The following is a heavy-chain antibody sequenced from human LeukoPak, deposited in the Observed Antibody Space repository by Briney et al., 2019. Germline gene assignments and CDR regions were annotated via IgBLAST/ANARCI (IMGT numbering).Heavy chain of an antibody. Sequence: SQTLSLTCAISGDSVSSNSAAWNWIRQSPSRGLEWQGRTYYRSKWYNDYAESVKSRVTINPDTSKNQFSLQLNSVTPEDTAVYYCARDQPSLISGLQDWGQGTLVSVSS. CDR2: TYYRSKWYN. V-gene: IGHV6-1*01. CDR1: GDSVSSNSAA. D-gene: IGHD3-3*02. J-gene: IGHJ4*02. CDR3: ARDQPSLISGLQD.